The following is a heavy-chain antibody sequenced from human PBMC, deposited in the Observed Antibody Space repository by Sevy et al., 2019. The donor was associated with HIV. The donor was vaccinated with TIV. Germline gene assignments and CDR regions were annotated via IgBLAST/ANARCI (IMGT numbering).Heavy chain of an antibody. CDR3: AKLVVPAASNDDILTGYPDLRVNYGMDV. V-gene: IGHV3-30*02. CDR1: GFTFSDYA. D-gene: IGHD3-9*01. CDR2: IWYDGSNK. Sequence: GGSLRLSCAASGFTFSDYAIHWVRQAPGKGLEWVAFIWYDGSNKYYTDFVKGRFAISRDNSKNTLYLKMNSLRVEDTAVYYCAKLVVPAASNDDILTGYPDLRVNYGMDVWGQGTTVTVSS. J-gene: IGHJ6*02.